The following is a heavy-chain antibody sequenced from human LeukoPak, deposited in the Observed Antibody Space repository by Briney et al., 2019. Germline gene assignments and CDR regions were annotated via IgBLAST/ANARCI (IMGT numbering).Heavy chain of an antibody. Sequence: GGSLRLSCAASGFTFSSHAMSWIRQAPGKGLEWVSYISSSGSTIYYADSVKGRFTISRDNAKNSLYLQMNSLRAEDTAVYYCARDRGRATVITGWFDPWGQGTLVTVSS. D-gene: IGHD4-11*01. CDR2: ISSSGSTI. CDR3: ARDRGRATVITGWFDP. J-gene: IGHJ5*02. V-gene: IGHV3-11*01. CDR1: GFTFSSHA.